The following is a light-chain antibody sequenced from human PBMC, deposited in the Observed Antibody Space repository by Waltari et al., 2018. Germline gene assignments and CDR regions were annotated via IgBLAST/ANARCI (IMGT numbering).Light chain of an antibody. J-gene: IGKJ1*01. CDR1: QSVSSSY. Sequence: EIVLTQSPGTLSLSPGERATLSCRASQSVSSSYLAWHQQNPGQAPRVLIHGASNRATGIPDRFSGSGSGTDFTLTISRLEPEDFAVYYCQQYGSSPWTFGQGTKVEIK. CDR3: QQYGSSPWT. V-gene: IGKV3-20*01. CDR2: GAS.